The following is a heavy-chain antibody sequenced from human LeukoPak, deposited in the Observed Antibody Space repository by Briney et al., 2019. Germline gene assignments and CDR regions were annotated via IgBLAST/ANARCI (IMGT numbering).Heavy chain of an antibody. D-gene: IGHD4-23*01. J-gene: IGHJ6*03. Sequence: GESLKIPCQGSGYSFITYWIAWVRQMPGKGLEWMGIIYPGDSDTRYSPSFQGQVTISADKSISIAYLQWSSLKASDTAMYYCARYIGGRYYMDVWGKGTTVTVSS. CDR3: ARYIGGRYYMDV. CDR1: GYSFITYW. CDR2: IYPGDSDT. V-gene: IGHV5-51*01.